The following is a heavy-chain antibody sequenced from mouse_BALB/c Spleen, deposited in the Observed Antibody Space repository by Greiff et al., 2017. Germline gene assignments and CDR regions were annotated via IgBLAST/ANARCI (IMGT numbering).Heavy chain of an antibody. V-gene: IGHV1S137*01. CDR1: GYTFTDYA. CDR3: ALEGFAY. CDR2: ISTYYGDA. Sequence: QVTLKESGAELVRPGVSVKISCKGSGYTFTDYAMHWVKQSHAKSLEWIGVISTYYGDASYNQKFKGKATMTVDKSSSTAYMELARLTSEDSAIYYCALEGFAYWGQGTLVTVSA. J-gene: IGHJ3*01.